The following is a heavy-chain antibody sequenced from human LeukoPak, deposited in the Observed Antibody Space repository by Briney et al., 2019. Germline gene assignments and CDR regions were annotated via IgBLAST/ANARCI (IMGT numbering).Heavy chain of an antibody. CDR3: ATGAGDTAMVTFFVY. CDR2: INHSGST. D-gene: IGHD5-18*01. V-gene: IGHV4-34*01. J-gene: IGHJ4*02. Sequence: SDTLSLNCAVYGGSFSGYYWSWIRQPPGKGLEWIGEINHSGSTNYNPSLKSRVTISVDTSKNQFSLKLSSVTAADTAVYYCATGAGDTAMVTFFVYWGQGTLVTVSS. CDR1: GGSFSGYY.